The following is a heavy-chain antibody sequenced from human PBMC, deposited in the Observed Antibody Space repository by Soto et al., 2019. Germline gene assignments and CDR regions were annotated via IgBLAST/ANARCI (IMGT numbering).Heavy chain of an antibody. CDR1: GGSFSGYY. Sequence: TLSLTGAVYGGSFSGYYWSWIRQPPGKGLEWIGEINHSGSTNYNPSLKSRVTISVDTSKNQFSLKLSSVTAADTAVYYCVGGLVGENWGQGTLVTVSS. V-gene: IGHV4-34*01. CDR3: VGGLVGEN. D-gene: IGHD3-3*01. CDR2: INHSGST. J-gene: IGHJ4*02.